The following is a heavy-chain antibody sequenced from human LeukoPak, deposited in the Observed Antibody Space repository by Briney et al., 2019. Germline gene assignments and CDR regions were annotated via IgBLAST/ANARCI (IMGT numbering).Heavy chain of an antibody. J-gene: IGHJ4*02. D-gene: IGHD6-19*01. Sequence: GASVKVSCKASGYTFNNYYMYWVRQAPGQGLEWMGMINPSGGGTSYAQKFQGRVTMTRDTSTRTVYMEVSSLKPEDTAVYYCARQGAYSSAIGMGCWGQGTLVTVSS. CDR1: GYTFNNYY. V-gene: IGHV1-46*02. CDR2: INPSGGGT. CDR3: ARQGAYSSAIGMGC.